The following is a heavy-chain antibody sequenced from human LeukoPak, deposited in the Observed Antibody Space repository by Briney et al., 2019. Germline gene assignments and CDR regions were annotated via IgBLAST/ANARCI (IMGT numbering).Heavy chain of an antibody. V-gene: IGHV3-33*01. CDR1: GXTFSSYG. J-gene: IGHJ3*02. CDR2: IWYDGSNK. Sequence: GGSLRLSCAASGXTFSSYGMHWVRQAPGKGLEWVAVIWYDGSNKYYADSVKGRFTISRDNSKNTLYLQMNSLRAEDTAVYYCAREGRGAKGNAFDIWGQGTMVTVSS. D-gene: IGHD1-26*01. CDR3: AREGRGAKGNAFDI.